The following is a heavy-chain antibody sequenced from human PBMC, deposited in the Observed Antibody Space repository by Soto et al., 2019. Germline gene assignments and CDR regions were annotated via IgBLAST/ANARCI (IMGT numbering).Heavy chain of an antibody. CDR3: ARAYSDAFDI. CDR1: GFTFSDYN. Sequence: PVGSLRLSCAASGFTFSDYNMIWIRQAPGKGLEWVSYISSSGTGIYYGDTVKGRFTISRDNAKNSLYLQMNSLRAEDTAVYYCARAYSDAFDIWGQGTMVTVSS. CDR2: ISSSGTGI. D-gene: IGHD2-15*01. J-gene: IGHJ3*02. V-gene: IGHV3-11*01.